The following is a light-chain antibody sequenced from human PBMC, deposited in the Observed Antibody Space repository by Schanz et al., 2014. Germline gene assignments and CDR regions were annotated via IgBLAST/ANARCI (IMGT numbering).Light chain of an antibody. V-gene: IGLV2-11*01. CDR2: DVS. CDR3: SSYADNNKEL. CDR1: SSDVGGYNY. J-gene: IGLJ3*02. Sequence: QSALTQPRSVSGSPGQSVTISCTGTSSDVGGYNYVSWYQQHPGKAPKLMIYDVSNRPSGVSNRFSGSKSGNTASLTVSGLQAEDEADYHCSSYADNNKELFGGGTKLTVL.